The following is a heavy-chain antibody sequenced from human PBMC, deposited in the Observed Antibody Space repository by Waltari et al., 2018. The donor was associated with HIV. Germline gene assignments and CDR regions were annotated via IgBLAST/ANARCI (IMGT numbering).Heavy chain of an antibody. CDR2: INHSGIT. V-gene: IGHV4-34*01. J-gene: IGHJ4*02. CDR1: GGSLSGYH. CDR3: AISEAVAALIDY. D-gene: IGHD6-13*01. Sequence: VQVHQWGAGLLKPSETLSPTCAVYGGSLSGYHWNWIRPPPGKGLEWIGEINHSGITNYNPSLKSRVTISIDTSKNQFSLKLTSVTAADTAVYYCAISEAVAALIDYWGQGTLVTVSS.